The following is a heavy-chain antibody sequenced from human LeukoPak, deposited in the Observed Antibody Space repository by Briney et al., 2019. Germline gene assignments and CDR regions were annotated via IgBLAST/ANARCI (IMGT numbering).Heavy chain of an antibody. CDR1: GFTFSSYW. Sequence: AGGSLRLSCAASGFTFSSYWMHWVRQAPGKGLVWVSRINSDGSSTSYADSVKGRFTISRDNAKNTLYLQMNSLRAEDTAVYYCAREAGHADAFDIWGQGTMVTVSS. V-gene: IGHV3-74*01. CDR3: AREAGHADAFDI. CDR2: INSDGSST. J-gene: IGHJ3*02.